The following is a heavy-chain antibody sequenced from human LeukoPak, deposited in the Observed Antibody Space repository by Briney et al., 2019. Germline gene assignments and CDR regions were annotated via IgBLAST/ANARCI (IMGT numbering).Heavy chain of an antibody. CDR2: ISWDGGST. V-gene: IGHV3-43D*03. D-gene: IGHD3-22*01. J-gene: IGHJ4*02. CDR3: AKAPYYYDSSSYSPPDY. CDR1: GFTFDDYA. Sequence: PGGSLRLSCAASGFTFDDYAMHWVRQAPGKGLEWVSLISWDGGSTYYADSVKGRFTISRDNSKDSLYLQMNSLRTEDTALYYCAKAPYYYDSSSYSPPDYWGQGTLVTVSS.